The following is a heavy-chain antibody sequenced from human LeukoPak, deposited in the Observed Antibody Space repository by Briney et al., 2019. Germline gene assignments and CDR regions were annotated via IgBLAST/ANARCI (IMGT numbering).Heavy chain of an antibody. CDR1: GYTFTSYG. J-gene: IGHJ4*02. CDR2: ISAYNGNT. D-gene: IGHD2-2*01. V-gene: IGHV1-18*01. CDR3: ARVGAGYCSSTSCFDFDY. Sequence: GASVKVSCKASGYTFTSYGISWVRQAPGQGLEWMGWISAYNGNTNYAQKLRGRVTMTTDTSTSTAYMELRSLRSDDTAVYYCARVGAGYCSSTSCFDFDYWGQGTLVTVSS.